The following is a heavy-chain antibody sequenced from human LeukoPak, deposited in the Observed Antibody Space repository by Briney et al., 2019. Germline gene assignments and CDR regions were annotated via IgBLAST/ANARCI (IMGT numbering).Heavy chain of an antibody. D-gene: IGHD2-21*02. Sequence: SVKVSCKASGGTFSSYAISWVRQAPGQGLEWMGRIIPILGIANYAQKFQGRVTITADKSTSTAYMELSSLRSEDTAVYYCARPARAYCGGDCFGDAFDIWGQGTMVTVSS. V-gene: IGHV1-69*04. CDR3: ARPARAYCGGDCFGDAFDI. CDR2: IIPILGIA. CDR1: GGTFSSYA. J-gene: IGHJ3*02.